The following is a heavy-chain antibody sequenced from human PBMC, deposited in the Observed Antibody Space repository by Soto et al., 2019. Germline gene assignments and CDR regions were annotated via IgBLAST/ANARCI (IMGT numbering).Heavy chain of an antibody. CDR2: ISYDGSNK. Sequence: GGSLRLSCAASGFTFSSYGMHWVRQAPGKGLEWVAIISYDGSNKYYADSVKGRFTISRDRSKNTLYLQMNSLRAADTAVYYCAKDRLANPPYYYYYYGLDVWGQGTTVTVSS. CDR1: GFTFSSYG. V-gene: IGHV3-30*18. J-gene: IGHJ6*02. CDR3: AKDRLANPPYYYYYYGLDV.